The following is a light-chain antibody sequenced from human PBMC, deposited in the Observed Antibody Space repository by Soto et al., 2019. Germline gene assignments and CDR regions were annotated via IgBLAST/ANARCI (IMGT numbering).Light chain of an antibody. CDR3: SSYSRRNNIV. V-gene: IGLV2-14*01. CDR1: SSDIGVYNY. CDR2: EVN. Sequence: QSVLTQPASVSGSPGQSITFSCTGTSSDIGVYNYVSWHQQHPGKAPKLMIYEVNNRPSGVSNRFSGSKSGNTASLTISGLQDEEEGDYYCSSYSRRNNIVFGTGTKVTV. J-gene: IGLJ1*01.